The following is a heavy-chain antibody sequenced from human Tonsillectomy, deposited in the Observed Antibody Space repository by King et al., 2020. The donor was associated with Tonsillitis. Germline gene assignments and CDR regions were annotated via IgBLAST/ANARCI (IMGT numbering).Heavy chain of an antibody. V-gene: IGHV3-30*02. CDR3: AKDPFGAWYFEY. CDR2: IRSDGTNK. CDR1: GFSFSDSG. D-gene: IGHD3-16*01. Sequence: HVQLVESGGGVVQPGGSLRLSCAASGFSFSDSGMHWVRQAPGKGLEWVAFIRSDGTNKDYVDSVKGRFTISRDNSKNTLYLQMSRLKSEDTAVYYCAKDPFGAWYFEYWGQGTLVTVSS. J-gene: IGHJ4*02.